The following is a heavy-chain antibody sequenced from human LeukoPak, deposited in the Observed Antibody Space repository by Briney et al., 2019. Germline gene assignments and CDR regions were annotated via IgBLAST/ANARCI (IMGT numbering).Heavy chain of an antibody. J-gene: IGHJ4*02. Sequence: PGGSLRLSCVVPGFTFSSYWIHWVRQAPGKGLVWVSRINSDGSSTNYADSVKGRFTISRDHAKNTLYLQLNSLRAEDTAVYYCARGYRGRDSSVGFDHWGQGTLVTVSS. CDR2: INSDGSST. CDR3: ARGYRGRDSSVGFDH. D-gene: IGHD3-16*01. V-gene: IGHV3-74*01. CDR1: GFTFSSYW.